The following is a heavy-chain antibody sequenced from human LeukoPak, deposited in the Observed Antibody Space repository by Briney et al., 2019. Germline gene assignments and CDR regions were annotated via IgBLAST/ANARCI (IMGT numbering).Heavy chain of an antibody. Sequence: ASVKVSCKASGYTFTGYYMHWVRQAPGQGLEWMGWINPNSGGTNYAQKFQGRVTMTRDTSISTAYMELSRLRSDDTAVYYCARGSDDFWSGYSPSYWGQGTLVTGSS. D-gene: IGHD3-3*01. CDR3: ARGSDDFWSGYSPSY. CDR2: INPNSGGT. CDR1: GYTFTGYY. V-gene: IGHV1-2*02. J-gene: IGHJ4*02.